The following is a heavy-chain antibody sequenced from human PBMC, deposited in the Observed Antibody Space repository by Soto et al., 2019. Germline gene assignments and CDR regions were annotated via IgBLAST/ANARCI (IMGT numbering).Heavy chain of an antibody. J-gene: IGHJ6*02. CDR3: ARSQGSSTRLEIYYYYCYGMDV. Sequence: QVQLVQSGAEVKKPGSSVKVSCKASGGTFGSYAISWVRQAPGQGLEWMGGIIPIPGTANYAQKFQGRVTIAADESTSTAYMELSRLRSEDTAVYYCARSQGSSTRLEIYYYYCYGMDVWGQGTTVTVSS. D-gene: IGHD2-2*01. CDR2: IIPIPGTA. V-gene: IGHV1-69*01. CDR1: GGTFGSYA.